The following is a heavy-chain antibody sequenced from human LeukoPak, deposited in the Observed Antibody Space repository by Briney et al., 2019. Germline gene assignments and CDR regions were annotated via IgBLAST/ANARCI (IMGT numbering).Heavy chain of an antibody. CDR2: ISGSGGST. CDR1: GFTFSSYA. CDR3: AKPNYYDSSGYPDAFDI. Sequence: GGSLRLSCAASGFTFSSYAMSWVRQAPGKGLEWVSAISGSGGSTYYADSVKGRFTISRDDSKNTLYLQMNSLRAEDTAVYYCAKPNYYDSSGYPDAFDIWGQGTMVTVSS. V-gene: IGHV3-23*01. D-gene: IGHD3-22*01. J-gene: IGHJ3*02.